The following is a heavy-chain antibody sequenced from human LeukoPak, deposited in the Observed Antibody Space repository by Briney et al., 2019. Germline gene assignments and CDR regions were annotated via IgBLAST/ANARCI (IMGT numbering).Heavy chain of an antibody. J-gene: IGHJ4*02. CDR2: IIPIFGTA. Sequence: AASVKVSCKASGGTFSSYAISWVRQAPGQGLEWMGGIIPIFGTANYAQKFQGRVTITADESTSTAYMELSSLRSEDTAVYYCATTVAGTHFDYWGQGTLVTVSS. D-gene: IGHD6-19*01. V-gene: IGHV1-69*13. CDR3: ATTVAGTHFDY. CDR1: GGTFSSYA.